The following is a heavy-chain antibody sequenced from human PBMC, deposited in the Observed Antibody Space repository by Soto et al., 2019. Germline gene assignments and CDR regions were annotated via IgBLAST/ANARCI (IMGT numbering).Heavy chain of an antibody. Sequence: VASVKVSCKASGYTFTSYGISWVRQAPGQGLEWMGWISAYNGNTNYAQKLQGRVTMTTDTSTSTAYMELRSLRSDDTAVYYCARVPYYDSSGMGYFDYWGQGTLVTVSS. CDR3: ARVPYYDSSGMGYFDY. D-gene: IGHD3-22*01. V-gene: IGHV1-18*01. J-gene: IGHJ4*02. CDR2: ISAYNGNT. CDR1: GYTFTSYG.